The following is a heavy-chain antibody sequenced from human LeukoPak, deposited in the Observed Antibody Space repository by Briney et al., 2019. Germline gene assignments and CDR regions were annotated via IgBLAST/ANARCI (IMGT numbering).Heavy chain of an antibody. CDR3: ASPRNGS. J-gene: IGHJ4*02. CDR2: INQDASEN. CDR1: GFTFSSYW. V-gene: IGHV3-7*05. D-gene: IGHD1-26*01. Sequence: GGSLRLSCAASGFTFSSYWMSWVRQAPGKGLEWVATINQDASENYYVVSVKGRFTISRDNAKNSLYLQVSSLRAEDTAVYYCASPRNGSWGQGTLVTVSS.